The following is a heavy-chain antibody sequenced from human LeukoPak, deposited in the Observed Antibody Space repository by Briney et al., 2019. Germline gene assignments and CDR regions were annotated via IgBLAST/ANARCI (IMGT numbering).Heavy chain of an antibody. V-gene: IGHV3-11*01. CDR3: ARDVPDIVVVPAALSGISVRYYYYMDV. CDR1: GSTFSDYY. J-gene: IGHJ6*03. Sequence: GGSLRLSCAASGSTFSDYYMSWIRQAPGKGLEWVSYISSSGSTIYYADSVKGRFTISRDNAKNSLYLQMNSLRAEDTAVYYCARDVPDIVVVPAALSGISVRYYYYMDVWGKGTTVTVSS. CDR2: ISSSGSTI. D-gene: IGHD2-2*01.